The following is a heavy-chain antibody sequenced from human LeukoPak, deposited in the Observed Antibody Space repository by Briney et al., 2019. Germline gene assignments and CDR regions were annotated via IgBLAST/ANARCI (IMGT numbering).Heavy chain of an antibody. Sequence: PGGSLRLSCAASGFTFSSNSMNWVRHAPGKGLEWLSSISSSSSYIYYADSVKGRFTISRDNAKNSLYLQMNSLKAEDTAVYYCARGIADYFDYWGQGTLVTVSS. CDR1: GFTFSSNS. V-gene: IGHV3-21*01. J-gene: IGHJ4*02. CDR2: ISSSSSYI. D-gene: IGHD6-13*01. CDR3: ARGIADYFDY.